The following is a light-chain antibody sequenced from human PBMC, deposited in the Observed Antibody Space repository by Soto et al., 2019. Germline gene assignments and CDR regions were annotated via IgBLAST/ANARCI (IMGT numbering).Light chain of an antibody. CDR3: QQYNSYSRT. Sequence: IPLTQSPSTLSSSVSDKVTITFRASQSISSWLAWYQQKPGKAPKLLIYKASSLESGVPSRFSGSGSGTEFTLTISSLQPDDFATYYCQQYNSYSRTFGQGTKVDIK. J-gene: IGKJ1*01. V-gene: IGKV1-5*03. CDR1: QSISSW. CDR2: KAS.